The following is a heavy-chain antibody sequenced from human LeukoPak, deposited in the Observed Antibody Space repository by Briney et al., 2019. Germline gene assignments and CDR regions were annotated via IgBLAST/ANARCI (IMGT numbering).Heavy chain of an antibody. J-gene: IGHJ4*02. CDR1: GGSISSYY. CDR2: IYYSRST. D-gene: IGHD2-2*01. Sequence: SETLSLTCTVSGGSISSYYWIWIRHPPGEALEGSGYIYYSRSTNYNPSLKSRVTLSVDQSKNQFSLKLRSVPAADTAVYYCARLLWPLSFDYWGQGTLVTVSS. CDR3: ARLLWPLSFDY. V-gene: IGHV4-59*08.